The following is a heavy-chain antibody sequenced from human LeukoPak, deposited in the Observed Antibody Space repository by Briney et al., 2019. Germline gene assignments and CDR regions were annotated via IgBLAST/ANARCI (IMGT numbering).Heavy chain of an antibody. CDR2: ISGSGGST. V-gene: IGHV3-23*01. CDR3: AKDLSDCSSTSCYTPSGY. CDR1: GFTFSSYA. Sequence: AGGSLRLSCAASGFTFSSYAMSWVRQAPGKGLEWDSAISGSGGSTYYADSVKGRFTISRDNSKNTLYLQMNSLRAEDTAVYYCAKDLSDCSSTSCYTPSGYWGQGTLVTVSS. J-gene: IGHJ4*02. D-gene: IGHD2-2*02.